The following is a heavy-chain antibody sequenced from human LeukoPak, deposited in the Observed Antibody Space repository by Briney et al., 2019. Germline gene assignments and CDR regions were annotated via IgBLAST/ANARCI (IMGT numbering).Heavy chain of an antibody. CDR1: GFQFSSFA. Sequence: GGSLRLSCVASGFQFSSFAMSWVRQAPGRGLQWVSAIRTVGDDPSYADSVRGRFTISRDNSKNTLYLQMDSLRVEDMGIYFCAKTLTPTYYFDSGAHYHGVDFWGQGVLVTVSS. CDR2: IRTVGDDP. J-gene: IGHJ4*02. CDR3: AKTLTPTYYFDSGAHYHGVDF. D-gene: IGHD3-22*01. V-gene: IGHV3-23*01.